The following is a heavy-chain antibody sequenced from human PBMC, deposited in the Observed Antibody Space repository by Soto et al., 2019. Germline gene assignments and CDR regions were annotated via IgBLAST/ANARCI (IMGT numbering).Heavy chain of an antibody. J-gene: IGHJ6*02. V-gene: IGHV3-48*01. CDR2: ISSSSTTI. D-gene: IGHD3-10*01. Sequence: EVQLVQSGGGLVQPGGSLRLSCVASGFTFSSYSMNWVRQVPGKGLEWISYISSSSTTIYYADSVKGLFTISRDNAENSLHLQMNSLRVDDTAVYYCASRGGMVRGNYYGMDVWGQGTTVTVSS. CDR3: ASRGGMVRGNYYGMDV. CDR1: GFTFSSYS.